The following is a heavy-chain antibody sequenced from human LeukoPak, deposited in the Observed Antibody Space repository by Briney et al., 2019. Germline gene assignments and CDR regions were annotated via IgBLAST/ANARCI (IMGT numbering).Heavy chain of an antibody. V-gene: IGHV3-49*03. Sequence: GRSLRLSCTASGFTFGDYAMSWFRQAPGKGLEWVGFIRSKAYGGTTEYAASVKGRFTISRDDSKSIAYLQMNSLKTEDTAVYYCTRSTSSYGYPYYMDVWGKGTTVTVSS. CDR1: GFTFGDYA. CDR3: TRSTSSYGYPYYMDV. CDR2: IRSKAYGGTT. D-gene: IGHD5-18*01. J-gene: IGHJ6*03.